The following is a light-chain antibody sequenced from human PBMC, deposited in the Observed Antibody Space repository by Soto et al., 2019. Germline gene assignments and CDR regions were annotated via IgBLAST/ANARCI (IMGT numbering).Light chain of an antibody. CDR2: EVS. V-gene: IGLV2-14*01. J-gene: IGLJ1*01. CDR1: SSDVGGYKH. CDR3: NSQRSSGTRV. Sequence: QSVLTQPTSVSGSPGQSITISCTGTSSDVGGYKHVSWYQHHPGKAPKLMIYEVSNRPSGVSNRFSGSKSGYTASLTISGLQAEDEADYYCNSQRSSGTRVFGTGTKVTVL.